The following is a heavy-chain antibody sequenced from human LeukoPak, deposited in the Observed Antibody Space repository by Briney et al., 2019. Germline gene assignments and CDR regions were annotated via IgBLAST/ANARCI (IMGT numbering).Heavy chain of an antibody. J-gene: IGHJ4*02. CDR3: ARALQRAAPFDH. V-gene: IGHV3-21*01. CDR1: GFTFSSYS. Sequence: GGSLRLSCAASGFTFSSYSMNWVRQAPGKGLEWVSSISSSSSYIYYADSVKGRFTISRDNAKNSLYLQMNSLRAEDTAVYYCARALQRAAPFDHWGQGTLVTVSS. CDR2: ISSSSSYI.